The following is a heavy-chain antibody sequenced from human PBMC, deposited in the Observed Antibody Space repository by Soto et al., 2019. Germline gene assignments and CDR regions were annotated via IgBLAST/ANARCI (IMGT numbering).Heavy chain of an antibody. CDR2: ISGGHTT. Sequence: EVQLLESGGGLVQPGGSLRLSCAASGFTFSSYVMSWVRQAPGKGLEWVSAISGGHTTYYADSVKGRFTISRDNSKNTLYLQMNSLRAEDTALYYCAKDYESESYSGKYAIDSWGQGTLVSVST. CDR3: AKDYESESYSGKYAIDS. D-gene: IGHD1-26*01. J-gene: IGHJ5*01. V-gene: IGHV3-23*01. CDR1: GFTFSSYV.